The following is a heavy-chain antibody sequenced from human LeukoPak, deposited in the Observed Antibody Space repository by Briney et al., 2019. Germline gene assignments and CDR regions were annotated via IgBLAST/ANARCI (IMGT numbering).Heavy chain of an antibody. J-gene: IGHJ5*02. CDR3: ARPQSGLGWFDP. V-gene: IGHV4-4*07. CDR1: GGSINTYY. CDR2: IYSIGIT. Sequence: SETLSLTCTVSGGSINTYYWSWIRQPAGKGLEWIGRIYSIGITTYNPSLKGRVTMSVDTSKNQFSLKLSSVTAADTAVYYCARPQSGLGWFDPWGQGILVTVSS.